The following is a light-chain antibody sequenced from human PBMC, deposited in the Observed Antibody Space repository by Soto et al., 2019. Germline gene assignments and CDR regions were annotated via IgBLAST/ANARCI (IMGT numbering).Light chain of an antibody. CDR1: QSVSSSY. Sequence: EIVLTQSPGTLSLSPGERATLSCRASQSVSSSYLAWYQHKPGQAPRLLIYGASSRATGIPDRFSGSGSGTASALTIIRREQADFAAYYCQQYGSSPPYTFGQGTKVKIK. CDR2: GAS. CDR3: QQYGSSPPYT. V-gene: IGKV3-20*01. J-gene: IGKJ2*01.